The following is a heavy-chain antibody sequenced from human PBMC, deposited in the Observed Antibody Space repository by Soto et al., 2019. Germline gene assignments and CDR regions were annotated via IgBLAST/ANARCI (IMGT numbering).Heavy chain of an antibody. Sequence: SETQSLTCTVSGGSITSSYCWGWIRQPPGKGLEWIGSIYYSGSTYYNPSLKSRVTISVDTSKNQFSLKLSSVTAADTAVYYCATIPATTILTDYWGQGTLVTVSS. V-gene: IGHV4-39*01. CDR1: GGSITSSYC. CDR3: ATIPATTILTDY. D-gene: IGHD2-2*02. J-gene: IGHJ4*02. CDR2: IYYSGST.